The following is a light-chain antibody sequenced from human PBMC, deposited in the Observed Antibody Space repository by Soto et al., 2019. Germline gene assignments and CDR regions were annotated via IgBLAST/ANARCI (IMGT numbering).Light chain of an antibody. CDR2: GAS. Sequence: EIVLTQSPDTLSLSPGERGTLSCRASQTIGDNDLAWYQQKPGQAPRLLIYGASSRATGIPDRFGSSGSGTVFTLIISILAPEYLTEYYRQHYGRSPHFGGGTKVEIK. V-gene: IGKV3-20*01. J-gene: IGKJ4*01. CDR1: QTIGDND. CDR3: QHYGRSPH.